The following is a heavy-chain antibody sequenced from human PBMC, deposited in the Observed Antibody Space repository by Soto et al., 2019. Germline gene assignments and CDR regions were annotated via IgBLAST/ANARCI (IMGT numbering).Heavy chain of an antibody. J-gene: IGHJ6*02. CDR2: IIPILGIA. CDR3: ARWGPIARAAAGTYYGMDV. Sequence: GASVKVSCKASGGTFSSYTISWVRQAPGQGLEWMGRIIPILGIANYAQKFQGRVTITADKSTSTAYMELSSLRSEDTAVYYCARWGPIARAAAGTYYGMDVWGQGTTVTVSS. CDR1: GGTFSSYT. V-gene: IGHV1-69*02. D-gene: IGHD6-13*01.